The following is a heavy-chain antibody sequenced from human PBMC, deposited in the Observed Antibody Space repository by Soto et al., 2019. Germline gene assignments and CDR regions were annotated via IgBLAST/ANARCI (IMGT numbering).Heavy chain of an antibody. CDR1: GGSMSSHY. CDR2: ISYSGST. Sequence: SETLSLTCTVSGGSMSSHYWTWLRQSPGKGLEWIGYISYSGSTYYNPSLKSRVSISADTSKNQFSLRMNSMIAADTAVYYCARADPAASVGYWGQGTLVTV. V-gene: IGHV4-59*11. J-gene: IGHJ4*02. CDR3: ARADPAASVGY. D-gene: IGHD2-2*01.